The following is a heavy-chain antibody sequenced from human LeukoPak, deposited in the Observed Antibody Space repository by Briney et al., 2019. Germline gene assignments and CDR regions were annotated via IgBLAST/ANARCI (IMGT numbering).Heavy chain of an antibody. Sequence: SETLSLTCTVSGGSISTSNYYWSWIRQPAGKGLEWIGRIYTSGSTNYNPSLKSRVTMSVDTSKNQFSLKLSSVTAADTAVYYCARDYLRGDYHYYYYYYMDVWGKGTTVTISS. D-gene: IGHD2-21*02. CDR3: ARDYLRGDYHYYYYYYMDV. J-gene: IGHJ6*03. V-gene: IGHV4-61*02. CDR2: IYTSGST. CDR1: GGSISTSNYY.